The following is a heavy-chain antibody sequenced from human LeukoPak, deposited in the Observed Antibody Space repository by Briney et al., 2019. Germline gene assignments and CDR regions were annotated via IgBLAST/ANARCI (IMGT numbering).Heavy chain of an antibody. J-gene: IGHJ6*03. CDR3: ARDPYSGSYVDYYYYYYMDV. Sequence: PGGSLRLSCAASGFTFSSYWMSWVRQAPGKGLEWVANIKQDGSEKYYVDSVKGRFTISRDNAKNSLYLHINSLRAEDTAVYYCARDPYSGSYVDYYYYYYMDVWGKGTTVTVSS. CDR1: GFTFSSYW. D-gene: IGHD1-26*01. CDR2: IKQDGSEK. V-gene: IGHV3-7*01.